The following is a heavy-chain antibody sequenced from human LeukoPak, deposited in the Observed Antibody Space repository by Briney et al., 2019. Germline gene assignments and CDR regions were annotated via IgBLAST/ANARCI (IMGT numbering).Heavy chain of an antibody. CDR1: GFTFSSYW. CDR2: IKQDGSEK. CDR3: ARGPLQYCSGTSCYFDP. V-gene: IGHV3-7*01. Sequence: GGSLRLSCAASGFTFSSYWLSWVRQTPGKGLEWVANIKQDGSEKYYVDSVKGRFTISRDNAENSLYLQMNSLRAEDTAVYFCARGPLQYCSGTSCYFDPWGQRTLVTVSS. J-gene: IGHJ5*02. D-gene: IGHD2-2*01.